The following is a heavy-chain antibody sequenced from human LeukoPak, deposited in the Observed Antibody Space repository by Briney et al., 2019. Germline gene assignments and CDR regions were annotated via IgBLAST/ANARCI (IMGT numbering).Heavy chain of an antibody. Sequence: ASVTVSCKVSGYTLTELSMHWVRPAPGKGLEGMGGFDPEDGETIYAQKFQGRVTMTEDTSTDTAYMELSSLRSEDTGVYYCATADPHIVGATDAFDIWGQGTMVTVSS. CDR3: ATADPHIVGATDAFDI. J-gene: IGHJ3*02. CDR1: GYTLTELS. D-gene: IGHD1-26*01. V-gene: IGHV1-24*01. CDR2: FDPEDGET.